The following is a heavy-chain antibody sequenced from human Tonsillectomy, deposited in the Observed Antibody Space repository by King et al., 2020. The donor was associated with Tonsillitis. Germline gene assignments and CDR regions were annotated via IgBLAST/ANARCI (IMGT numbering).Heavy chain of an antibody. J-gene: IGHJ5*02. CDR2: VSGSGGST. D-gene: IGHD2-15*01. CDR1: GFAFSNYA. Sequence: VQLVESGGGLVQPGGSLRLSCAASGFAFSNYAMNWVRQAPGKGLEWLSAVSGSGGSTYYADSVKDRFTIFRDNAKTTLYLQMDSLRAEDTAVYYCAGGNSGGGGRLWFDPWGQGTRVPVPS. CDR3: AGGNSGGGGRLWFDP. V-gene: IGHV3-23*04.